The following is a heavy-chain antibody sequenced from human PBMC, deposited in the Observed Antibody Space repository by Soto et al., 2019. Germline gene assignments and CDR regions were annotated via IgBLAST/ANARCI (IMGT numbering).Heavy chain of an antibody. CDR1: GFTFSSYW. Sequence: EVQLVESGGGLVQPGGSLRLSCAASGFTFSSYWIHWVRQAPGKGLVWVSRINGDGSSTTYADSVKGRFTISRDNAKNTLYLQMNSRRAEDTAVYYCARDGRAYSSGWFYLDPWGQGTLVTVSS. CDR2: INGDGSST. CDR3: ARDGRAYSSGWFYLDP. D-gene: IGHD6-19*01. V-gene: IGHV3-74*01. J-gene: IGHJ5*02.